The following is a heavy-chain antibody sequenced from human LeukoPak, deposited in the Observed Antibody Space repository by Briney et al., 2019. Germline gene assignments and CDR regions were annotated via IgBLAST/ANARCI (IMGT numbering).Heavy chain of an antibody. CDR3: VKNGALAVDYFHH. J-gene: IGHJ1*01. Sequence: GRSLRLSCGGSGFTFGEYTLNWVRQAPGKGLEWVSGITTGGRPYYADSVKGRFTISRDNSKNTVYLQMNSLRAEDTAVYWCVKNGALAVDYFHHWGPGTLVTVSS. CDR2: ITTGGRP. V-gene: IGHV3-23*01. D-gene: IGHD6-19*01. CDR1: GFTFGEYT.